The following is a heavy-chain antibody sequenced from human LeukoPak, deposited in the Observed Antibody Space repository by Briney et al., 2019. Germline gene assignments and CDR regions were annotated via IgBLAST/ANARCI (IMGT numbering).Heavy chain of an antibody. CDR2: IYHSGST. J-gene: IGHJ6*02. CDR1: GGSISSGGYY. D-gene: IGHD1-26*01. V-gene: IGHV4-30-2*01. Sequence: SETLSLTCTVSGGSISSGGYYWSWIRQPPGKGLEWIGYIYHSGSTYYNPSLKSRVTISVDRSKNQFSLKLSSVTAADTAVYYCARDQKVGATPYFGMDVWGQGTTVTVSS. CDR3: ARDQKVGATPYFGMDV.